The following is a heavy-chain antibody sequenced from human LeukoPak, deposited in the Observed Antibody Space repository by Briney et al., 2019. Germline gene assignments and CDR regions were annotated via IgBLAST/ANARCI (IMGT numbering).Heavy chain of an antibody. V-gene: IGHV1-69*05. CDR3: ARERERGYCTNGVCYTGWFDP. CDR2: IIPIFGTA. J-gene: IGHJ5*02. CDR1: GGTFISYA. D-gene: IGHD2-8*01. Sequence: GSSVKVSCKASGGTFISYAISWVRQAPGQGLEWMGGIIPIFGTANYAQKFQGRVTITTDEDTSTAYMELRKQRDEDTAVYYCARERERGYCTNGVCYTGWFDPWGQGTLVTVSS.